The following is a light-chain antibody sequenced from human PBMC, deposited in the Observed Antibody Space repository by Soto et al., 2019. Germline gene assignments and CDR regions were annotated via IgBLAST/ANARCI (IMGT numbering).Light chain of an antibody. Sequence: EIVLTQSPGTLTLSPGESGTLSCRASERISDNFLAWYQHKPGQAPRLLIYGASTRASGIPDRFSGSESGTDFTLTISRLEPEDFAVYYCLQYGSSQTFGQWTKLEI. CDR2: GAS. CDR3: LQYGSSQT. CDR1: ERISDNF. J-gene: IGKJ2*01. V-gene: IGKV3-20*01.